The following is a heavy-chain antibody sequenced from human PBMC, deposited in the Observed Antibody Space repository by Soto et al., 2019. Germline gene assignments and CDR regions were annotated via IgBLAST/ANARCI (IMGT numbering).Heavy chain of an antibody. V-gene: IGHV4-34*01. Sequence: LTCTVSGTSISSYYWSWIRQPPGKGLEWIGEINHSGSTNYNPSLKSRVTISVDTSKNQFSLKLSSVTAADTAVYYCARDASGYDHFDYWGQGTLVTVSS. D-gene: IGHD5-12*01. CDR1: GTSISSYY. CDR3: ARDASGYDHFDY. J-gene: IGHJ4*02. CDR2: INHSGST.